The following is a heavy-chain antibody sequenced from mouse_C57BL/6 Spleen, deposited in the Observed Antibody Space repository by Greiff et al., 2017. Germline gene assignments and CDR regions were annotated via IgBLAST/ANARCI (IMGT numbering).Heavy chain of an antibody. V-gene: IGHV5-16*01. CDR2: INYDGSST. J-gene: IGHJ1*03. CDR3: AREGSGLDV. Sequence: EVQRVESEGGLVQPGSSMKLSCTASGFTFSDYYMAWVRQVPEKGLEWVANINYDGSSTYYLDSLKSRFIISRDNAKNILYLQMSSLKSEDTATYYCAREGSGLDVWGTGTTVTVSS. CDR1: GFTFSDYY.